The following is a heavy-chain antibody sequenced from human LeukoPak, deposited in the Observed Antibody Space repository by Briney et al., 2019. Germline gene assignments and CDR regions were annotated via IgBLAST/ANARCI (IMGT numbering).Heavy chain of an antibody. Sequence: SETLSLTCIVSGNSISYSSYYWGWIRQPPGKGLEWIGSIYYSGTTYYNPSLKSRVTISVDTSKNQFSLKLSSVTVADTAVFYCARIGYCSSSSCLPERGYYYYYGMDVWGQGTTVTVSS. D-gene: IGHD2-2*01. J-gene: IGHJ6*02. CDR3: ARIGYCSSSSCLPERGYYYYYGMDV. V-gene: IGHV4-39*01. CDR2: IYYSGTT. CDR1: GNSISYSSYY.